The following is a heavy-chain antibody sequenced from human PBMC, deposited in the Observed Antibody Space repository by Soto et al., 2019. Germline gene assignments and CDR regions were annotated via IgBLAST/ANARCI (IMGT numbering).Heavy chain of an antibody. V-gene: IGHV4-59*08. CDR3: GRHVGLHNWNRFDY. Sequence: SETLSLTCTVSGGPISTYYWSWIRQPPGKGLEWIGYIYYSGSTNYNPSLRSRVTISIDTSKNQFSLKLSSVTAADTAVYYCGRHVGLHNWNRFDYWGQGTLVTVSS. J-gene: IGHJ4*02. D-gene: IGHD1-1*01. CDR2: IYYSGST. CDR1: GGPISTYY.